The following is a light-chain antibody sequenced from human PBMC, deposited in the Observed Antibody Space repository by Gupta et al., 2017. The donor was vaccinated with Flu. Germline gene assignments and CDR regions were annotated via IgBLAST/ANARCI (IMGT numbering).Light chain of an antibody. CDR1: QSVLYSSNNKNY. CDR3: QHYNSAPLT. CDR2: WAY. V-gene: IGKV4-1*01. J-gene: IGKJ4*01. Sequence: DIVLTQSPDSLSLSLGERATINCKSSQSVLYSSNNKNYLAWYQQKPGQPTQLIMYWAYTRRSGVPNRFSGSGAGKDSLLTISSLQDEDVAVYYCQHYNSAPLTFGGGTKVDIK.